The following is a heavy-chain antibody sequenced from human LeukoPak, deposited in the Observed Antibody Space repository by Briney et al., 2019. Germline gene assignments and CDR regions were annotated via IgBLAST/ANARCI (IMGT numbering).Heavy chain of an antibody. CDR3: ARGRYDFWSGQYYFYGMDV. J-gene: IGHJ6*02. D-gene: IGHD3-3*01. CDR2: IIPIFGTA. V-gene: IGHV1-69*13. Sequence: ASVKVSCKASGGTFSSYAISWVRQAPGQGLEWMGGIIPIFGTANYAQKFQGRVTITADESTSTAYMELSSLRSEDTAVYYCARGRYDFWSGQYYFYGMDVWGQGTTVTVSS. CDR1: GGTFSSYA.